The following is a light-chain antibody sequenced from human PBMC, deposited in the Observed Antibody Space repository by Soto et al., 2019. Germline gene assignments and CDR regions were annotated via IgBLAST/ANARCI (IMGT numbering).Light chain of an antibody. J-gene: IGKJ1*01. CDR1: QSLLSSNGYNY. CDR2: LGS. Sequence: DIVMTQSPLSLPVTPGEPASISCRSSQSLLSSNGYNYLDWYLQKPGQSPQLSIYLGSNRASGVPDRFSGSGSGTDFTLEISRVEAEDVGIYHCMQYLRAPPTFGQGTKVEI. V-gene: IGKV2-28*01. CDR3: MQYLRAPPT.